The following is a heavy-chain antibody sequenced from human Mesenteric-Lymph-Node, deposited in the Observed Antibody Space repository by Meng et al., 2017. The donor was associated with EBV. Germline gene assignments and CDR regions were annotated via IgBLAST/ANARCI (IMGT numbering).Heavy chain of an antibody. CDR1: GDSISPYY. D-gene: IGHD3-3*01. CDR2: ISYSGST. Sequence: QVQLPDAGPGLVKPSDTLSLTCTVSGDSISPYYWSWIRQPPGKGLEWLGYISYSGSTNYNPSLTSRVTISLDTSKTQFSLKLSSVTAADTAVYYCARISREDVYYTAFWSDQYFFDSWGQGALVTVSS. J-gene: IGHJ4*02. CDR3: ARISREDVYYTAFWSDQYFFDS. V-gene: IGHV4-59*07.